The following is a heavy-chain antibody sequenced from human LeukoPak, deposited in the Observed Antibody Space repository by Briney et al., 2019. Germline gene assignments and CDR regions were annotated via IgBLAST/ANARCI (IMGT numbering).Heavy chain of an antibody. D-gene: IGHD6-19*01. V-gene: IGHV3-30-3*01. CDR2: ISYDGSNK. Sequence: PGRSLRLSCAASGFTFSSYAMHWVRQAPGKGLEWVAVISYDGSNKYYADSVKGRFTISRDNSKNTLYLQMNSLRAEDTAVYYCARGIAVAGSVLGDYFDYWGQGTLVTVSS. CDR1: GFTFSSYA. CDR3: ARGIAVAGSVLGDYFDY. J-gene: IGHJ4*02.